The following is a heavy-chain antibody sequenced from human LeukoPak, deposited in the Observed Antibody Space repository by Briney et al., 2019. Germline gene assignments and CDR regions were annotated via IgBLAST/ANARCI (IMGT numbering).Heavy chain of an antibody. D-gene: IGHD2-2*01. CDR1: GFTFSSYT. Sequence: PGGSLRLSCAASGFTFSSYTMHWVRQAPGKGLEWVAFIRYDGSNKYYADSVKGRFTISRDNSKNTLYLQMNSLRAEDTAVYYCAKDRTDLGYCSSTSCYGSAFDIWGQGTMVTVSS. V-gene: IGHV3-30*02. CDR3: AKDRTDLGYCSSTSCYGSAFDI. J-gene: IGHJ3*02. CDR2: IRYDGSNK.